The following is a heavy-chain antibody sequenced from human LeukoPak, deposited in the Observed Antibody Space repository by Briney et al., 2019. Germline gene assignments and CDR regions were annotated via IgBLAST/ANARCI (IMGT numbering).Heavy chain of an antibody. D-gene: IGHD7-27*01. CDR2: VSGYNGNT. Sequence: ASVKVSCKASGYSFISYGFSWVRQAPGQGLEWMGWVSGYNGNTNYAQKFQDRVTMTTDTSTKTAYMELKSLTSDDTAVYYCARDSFLIGDRLPPDPWGQGTPISVAS. CDR1: GYSFISYG. V-gene: IGHV1-18*01. CDR3: ARDSFLIGDRLPPDP. J-gene: IGHJ5*02.